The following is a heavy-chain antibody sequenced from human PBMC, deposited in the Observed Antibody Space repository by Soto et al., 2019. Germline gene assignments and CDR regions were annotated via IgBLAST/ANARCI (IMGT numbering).Heavy chain of an antibody. CDR1: GGTFSSYT. D-gene: IGHD3-22*01. V-gene: IGHV1-69*02. Sequence: ASVKVSCKASGGTFSSYTISWVRQAPGQGLEWMGRIIPILGIANYAQKFQGRVTITADKSTSTAYMELSSLRSEDTAVYYCARDLTNYYDSSGYYLTRDYWGQGTLVTVSS. CDR2: IIPILGIA. J-gene: IGHJ4*02. CDR3: ARDLTNYYDSSGYYLTRDY.